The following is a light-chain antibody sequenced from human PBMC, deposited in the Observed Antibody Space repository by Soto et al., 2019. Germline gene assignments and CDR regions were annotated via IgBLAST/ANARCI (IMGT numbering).Light chain of an antibody. CDR3: CSYAGYSTPV. CDR2: EVS. V-gene: IGLV2-23*02. CDR1: RSDVGGYNL. Sequence: QSVLTQTASVSGSPGQSITISCTGTRSDVGGYNLVSWFQQSPGKVPKLIIYEVSKRPSGVSDRFSGSKTDDTASLTISGLQAEDEAAYFCCSYAGYSTPVFGTGTKVTVL. J-gene: IGLJ1*01.